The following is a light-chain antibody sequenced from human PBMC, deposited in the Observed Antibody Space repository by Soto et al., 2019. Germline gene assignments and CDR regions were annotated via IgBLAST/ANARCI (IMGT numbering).Light chain of an antibody. CDR2: AAS. CDR1: QSISSY. CDR3: QQSYSTPRT. J-gene: IGKJ1*01. V-gene: IGKV1-39*01. Sequence: DIQMTQSPSSLSASVGDRVTITCRASQSISSYLNWYQQKPGKAPKLLIYAASSLQSGVPSRFSGSGSGTEFTITISSLQPDDFATYYCQQSYSTPRTFGQGTKVKIK.